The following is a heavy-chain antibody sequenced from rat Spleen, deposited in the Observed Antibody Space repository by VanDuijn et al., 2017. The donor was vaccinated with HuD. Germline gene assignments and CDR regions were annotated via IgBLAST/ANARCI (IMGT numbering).Heavy chain of an antibody. D-gene: IGHD4-3*01. CDR3: ARQDTSGYSNWFAY. V-gene: IGHV5-7*01. J-gene: IGHJ3*01. CDR1: EFTFSDYN. CDR2: IIYDGTRT. Sequence: EVQLVESGGGLVQPGRSLKLSCAASEFTFSDYNMAWVRQAPKKGLEWVATIIYDGTRTYYRDSVKGRFTVSRDNSKSTLYLQVDSLRSEDTATYYCARQDTSGYSNWFAYWGQGTLVTVSS.